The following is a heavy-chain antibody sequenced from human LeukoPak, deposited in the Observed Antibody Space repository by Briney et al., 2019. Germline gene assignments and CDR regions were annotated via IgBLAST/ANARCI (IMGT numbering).Heavy chain of an antibody. CDR1: AFILSDYY. CDR3: AIPRVRVNADWGYFDH. CDR2: IRGSGSHI. D-gene: IGHD3-16*01. J-gene: IGHJ4*02. Sequence: PGGSLRLSCGASAFILSDYYMSWIRQAPGKGLEWVSYIRGSGSHIYYADSVKGRFTISRDNAKNSLYLQMDSLRAEDTAVYYRAIPRVRVNADWGYFDHWGQGTLVTVSS. V-gene: IGHV3-11*01.